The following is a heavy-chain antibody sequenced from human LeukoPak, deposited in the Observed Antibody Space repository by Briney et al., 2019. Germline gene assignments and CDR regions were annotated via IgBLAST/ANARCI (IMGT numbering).Heavy chain of an antibody. Sequence: GGSLRLSCAASGFTFSDYYMSWIRQAPGKGLEWVSAISGSGGSTYYADSVKGRFTISRDNSKNTLYLQMNSLRAEDTAVYYCAKDRLRYFDWLSNDAFDIWGQGTMVTVSS. D-gene: IGHD3-9*01. J-gene: IGHJ3*02. V-gene: IGHV3-23*01. CDR1: GFTFSDYY. CDR2: ISGSGGST. CDR3: AKDRLRYFDWLSNDAFDI.